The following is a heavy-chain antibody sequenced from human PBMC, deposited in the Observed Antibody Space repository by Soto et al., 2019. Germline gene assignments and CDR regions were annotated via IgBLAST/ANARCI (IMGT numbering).Heavy chain of an antibody. CDR3: ARHRDGGTYTYIDH. CDR1: GFTFTAFG. Sequence: RLSCAASGFTFTAFGLHWVRQAPGKGLEWVGLISFDGTTKYFADSVRGRFTISRDNSKNMLFLQLNSLRVEDTAVYYCARHRDGGTYTYIDHWGPGTLVTVSS. V-gene: IGHV3-30-3*01. CDR2: ISFDGTTK. J-gene: IGHJ4*02. D-gene: IGHD3-10*01.